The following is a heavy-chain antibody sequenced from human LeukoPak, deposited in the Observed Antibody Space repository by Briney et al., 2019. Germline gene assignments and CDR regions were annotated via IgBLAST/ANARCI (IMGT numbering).Heavy chain of an antibody. CDR1: GGSFSGYY. Sequence: SGTLSLTCAVYGGSFSGYYWSWIRQPPGKGLEWIGEINHSGSTNYNPSLKSRVTISVDTSKNQFSLKLSSVTAADTAVYYCARGPDTAMDVWGQGTTVTVSS. CDR3: ARGPDTAMDV. CDR2: INHSGST. D-gene: IGHD5-18*01. V-gene: IGHV4-34*01. J-gene: IGHJ6*02.